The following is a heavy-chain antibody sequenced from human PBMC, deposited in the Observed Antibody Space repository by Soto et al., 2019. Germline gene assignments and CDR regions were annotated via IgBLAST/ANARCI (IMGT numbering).Heavy chain of an antibody. CDR3: ARVAGDGNWFDP. J-gene: IGHJ5*02. D-gene: IGHD6-19*01. Sequence: GASVAVSCTSSVYTFTSSVITGVRTAPGQGLEWMGWISAYNGTTNYAQKLQGRITLTTDTSTSTDYMGLRSLRSDDTAVYDCARVAGDGNWFDPWGQGTLVTVSS. CDR2: ISAYNGTT. V-gene: IGHV1-18*01. CDR1: VYTFTSSV.